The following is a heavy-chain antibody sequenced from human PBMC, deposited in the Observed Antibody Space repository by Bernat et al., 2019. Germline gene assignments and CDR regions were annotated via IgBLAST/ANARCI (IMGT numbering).Heavy chain of an antibody. D-gene: IGHD2-15*01. CDR3: ARVRSGGCSGGSCYYYYYGMDV. Sequence: QVQLVQSGAEVKDPGASVKVSCKASGYTFTAYYIHWVRQAPGQGLEWMGWTNPNSGGTNYAQKFQGRVTMTRDTSINTAYMELSGLRSDDMAVYYCARVRSGGCSGGSCYYYYYGMDVWGQGTTVTVSS. CDR1: GYTFTAYY. V-gene: IGHV1-2*02. CDR2: TNPNSGGT. J-gene: IGHJ6*02.